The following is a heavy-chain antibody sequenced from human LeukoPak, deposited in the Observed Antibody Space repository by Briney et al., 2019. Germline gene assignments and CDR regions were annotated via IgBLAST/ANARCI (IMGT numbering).Heavy chain of an antibody. CDR3: AGTYYDFWSGYYEGWFDP. J-gene: IGHJ5*02. Sequence: ASVKVSCKASGYTFTSYYMHWVRQAPGQGLEWMGIINPSGGSTSYAQKFQGRVTMTRDTSTSTVYMEMSSLRSEDTAVYYCAGTYYDFWSGYYEGWFDPWGQGTLVTVSS. V-gene: IGHV1-46*01. CDR1: GYTFTSYY. D-gene: IGHD3-3*01. CDR2: INPSGGST.